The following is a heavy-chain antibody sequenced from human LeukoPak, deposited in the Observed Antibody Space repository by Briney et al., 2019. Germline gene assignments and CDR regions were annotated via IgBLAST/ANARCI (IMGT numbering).Heavy chain of an antibody. Sequence: GGSLKLSCAASGLTFSGSGIRWVRQASGKGLEWLGRIGRQGDSDATRYAASLKGKFTISRVDSRNTAYLQMNSLKTEDTAVYYCAGDYNFLTGLNYWGQGTLVTVSS. D-gene: IGHD3-9*01. J-gene: IGHJ4*02. V-gene: IGHV3-73*01. CDR1: GLTFSGSG. CDR3: AGDYNFLTGLNY. CDR2: IGRQGDSDAT.